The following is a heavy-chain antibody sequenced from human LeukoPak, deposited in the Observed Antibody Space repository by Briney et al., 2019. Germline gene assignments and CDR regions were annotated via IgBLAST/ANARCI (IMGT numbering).Heavy chain of an antibody. J-gene: IGHJ4*02. CDR2: ISGSGGST. CDR3: AKDRGYGPYYFDY. V-gene: IGHV3-23*01. CDR1: GFTFSSYA. Sequence: GGSLRLSCAASGFTFSSYAMSWFRQAPGKGLEWVSAISGSGGSTYYADSVKGRFTISRDNSKNTLYLQMNSLRAEDTAVYYCAKDRGYGPYYFDYWGQGTLVTVSS. D-gene: IGHD5-18*01.